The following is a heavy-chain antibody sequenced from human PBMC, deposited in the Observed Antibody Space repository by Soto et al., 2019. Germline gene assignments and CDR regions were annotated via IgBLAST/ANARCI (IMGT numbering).Heavy chain of an antibody. J-gene: IGHJ4*02. V-gene: IGHV3-23*01. CDR1: GFTFSSYA. D-gene: IGHD2-8*01. CDR2: ISGSGGST. CDR3: AKGTTLMVYAIDH. Sequence: EVQLLESGGGLVQPGGSLRLSCAASGFTFSSYAMSWVRQAPGKGLEWVSAISGSGGSTYYADSVKGRFTISRDNSKNTLYLQMNSLRGEDTAVYYCAKGTTLMVYAIDHWGQGTLVTVSS.